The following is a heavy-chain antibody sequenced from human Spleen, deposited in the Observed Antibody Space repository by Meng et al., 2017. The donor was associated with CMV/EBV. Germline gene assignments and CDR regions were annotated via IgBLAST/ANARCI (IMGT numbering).Heavy chain of an antibody. CDR1: GFTFSGYS. V-gene: IGHV3-21*01. D-gene: IGHD5-12*01. CDR2: ITRSSSNT. J-gene: IGHJ4*02. Sequence: GESLKISCVASGFTFSGYSMNWVRQAPGKGLEWVSSITRSSSNTYYSDSVKGRFTVSRDNAKNSLYLQMNSLRDDDTAVYYCAKDKGPTSPFYFDYWGQGTLVTVSS. CDR3: AKDKGPTSPFYFDY.